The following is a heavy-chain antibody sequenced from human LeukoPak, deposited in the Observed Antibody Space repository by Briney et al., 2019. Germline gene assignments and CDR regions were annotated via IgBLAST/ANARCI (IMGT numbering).Heavy chain of an antibody. V-gene: IGHV4-59*01. CDR3: ARRYCSSTSCYYFDY. CDR1: GGSISSYY. J-gene: IGHJ4*02. Sequence: SETLSLTCTVSGGSISSYYWSWTRQPPGKGLEWIGYIYYSESTNYNPSLKSRVTISVDTSKNQFSLKLSSVTAADTAVYYCARRYCSSTSCYYFDYWGQGTLVTVSS. D-gene: IGHD2-2*01. CDR2: IYYSEST.